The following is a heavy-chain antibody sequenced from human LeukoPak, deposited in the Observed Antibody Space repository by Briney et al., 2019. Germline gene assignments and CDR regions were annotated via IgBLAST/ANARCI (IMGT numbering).Heavy chain of an antibody. D-gene: IGHD6-19*01. CDR3: AREAVDGTYPFDY. J-gene: IGHJ4*02. CDR2: ISSSSSYI. V-gene: IGHV3-21*01. CDR1: GFTFSSYS. Sequence: GGSLRLSRAASGFTFSSYSMNWVRQAPGKGLEWVSSISSSSSYIYYADSVKGRFTISRDNAKNSLYLQMNSLRAEDTAVYYCAREAVDGTYPFDYWGQGTLVTVSS.